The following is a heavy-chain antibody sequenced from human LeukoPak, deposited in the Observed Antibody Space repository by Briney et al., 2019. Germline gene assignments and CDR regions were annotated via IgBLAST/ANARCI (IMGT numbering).Heavy chain of an antibody. CDR2: IIPIFGTA. D-gene: IGHD1-1*01. CDR3: ARGSRYRDYFDY. Sequence: SVKVSCKASGYTFIGYYIHWVRQAPGQGLEWMGGIIPIFGTANYAQKFQGRVTITADESTSTAYMELSSLRSEDTAVYYCARGSRYRDYFDYWGQGTLVTVSS. V-gene: IGHV1-69*13. J-gene: IGHJ4*02. CDR1: GYTFIGYY.